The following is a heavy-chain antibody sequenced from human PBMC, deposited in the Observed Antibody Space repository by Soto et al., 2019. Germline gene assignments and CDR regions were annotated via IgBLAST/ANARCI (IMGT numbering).Heavy chain of an antibody. J-gene: IGHJ4*02. Sequence: SETLSLTCSVSGGSINSSSYYWGWIRRPPGKRLEWIGSIFYSGNSYYNPSLKSRVTISVDTSKNQFSLNLSSVSATDTAVYYCARLGYDSNDHYDDIDYWGQGTMVTVYS. D-gene: IGHD3-22*01. CDR3: ARLGYDSNDHYDDIDY. CDR1: GGSINSSSYY. V-gene: IGHV4-39*01. CDR2: IFYSGNS.